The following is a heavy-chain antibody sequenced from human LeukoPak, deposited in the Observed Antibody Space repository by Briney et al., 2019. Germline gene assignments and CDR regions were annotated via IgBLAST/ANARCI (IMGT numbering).Heavy chain of an antibody. D-gene: IGHD1-26*01. V-gene: IGHV4-59*08. CDR1: GGSLSTYY. CDR3: ARHSRGGTYPLDY. J-gene: IGHJ4*02. Sequence: PSETLSLTCTVSGGSLSTYYWSWIRQPPGKGLEWIAHIYSSGITTYNPSLEGRLTISVDTSKSQISLELSSVTAADTAVYYCARHSRGGTYPLDYWGQGTLVIVSS. CDR2: IYSSGIT.